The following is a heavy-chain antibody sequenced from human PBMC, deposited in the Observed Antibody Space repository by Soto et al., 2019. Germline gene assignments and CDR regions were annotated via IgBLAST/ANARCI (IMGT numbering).Heavy chain of an antibody. CDR1: GFTFSSYA. CDR2: ISGSGGST. CDR3: AKETAYYYDSSGYYYFDY. J-gene: IGHJ4*02. D-gene: IGHD3-22*01. V-gene: IGHV3-23*01. Sequence: EVQLLESGGGLVQPGGSLRLSCAASGFTFSSYAMSWVRQAPGKGLEWVSAISGSGGSTYYADSVKGRFTISRDNSKNTLYLQMNSLRAEDTAVYYCAKETAYYYDSSGYYYFDYWGQGTLVTVSS.